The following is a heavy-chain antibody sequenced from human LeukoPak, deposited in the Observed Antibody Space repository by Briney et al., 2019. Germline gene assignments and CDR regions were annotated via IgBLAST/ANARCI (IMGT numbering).Heavy chain of an antibody. Sequence: SETLSLTYTVSGGSISSHYWSWIRQSPGKGLEWIGYSYYSGTTNYNSSLRSRVTISVDTSKNQFSLKLSSVTAADTAVYYCARGTYYYDYWGQGTLVTVSS. J-gene: IGHJ4*02. CDR3: ARGTYYYDY. CDR2: SYYSGTT. CDR1: GGSISSHY. V-gene: IGHV4-59*11.